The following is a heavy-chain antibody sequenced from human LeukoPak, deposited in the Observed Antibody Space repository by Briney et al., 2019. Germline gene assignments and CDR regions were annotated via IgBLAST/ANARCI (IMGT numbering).Heavy chain of an antibody. CDR3: ARDPNGDYVGTFDM. Sequence: GGSLRLSCAGSGFSFSNFGMSWVRQAPGKGPEWVSFISGNGGRTDYAESVKGRFTISRDNSKNTLYPQMNSLRDEDTAAYYCARDPNGDYVGTFDMWGRGTMVTVSS. J-gene: IGHJ3*02. CDR2: ISGNGGRT. D-gene: IGHD4-17*01. CDR1: GFSFSNFG. V-gene: IGHV3-23*01.